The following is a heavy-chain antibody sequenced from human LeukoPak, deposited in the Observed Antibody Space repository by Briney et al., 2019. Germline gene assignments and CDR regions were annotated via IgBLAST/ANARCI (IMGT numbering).Heavy chain of an antibody. V-gene: IGHV3-15*01. CDR2: IKSKTDGGTT. CDR1: GFTFSNAW. J-gene: IGHJ6*02. CDR3: TTARVPAAHNYGMDV. D-gene: IGHD2-2*01. Sequence: GGSLRLSCAASGFTFSNAWMSWVRQAPGKGLEWVGRIKSKTDGGTTDYAAPVKGRFTISRDDSKNTLYLQMNSLKTEDTAVYYCTTARVPAAHNYGMDVWGQGTTVTVSS.